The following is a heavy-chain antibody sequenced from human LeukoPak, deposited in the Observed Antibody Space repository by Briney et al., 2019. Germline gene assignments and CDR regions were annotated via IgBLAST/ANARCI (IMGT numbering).Heavy chain of an antibody. Sequence: GESLKISCKGSGYSFTSYWIGWVRQMPGKGLEWMGIIYPGDSDTRYSPSFQGQVTISADKSISTAYLQWSSLKASDTAMYYCARRPGRVYRKEATWDPPRGLDDAFDIWGQGTMVTVSS. J-gene: IGHJ3*02. D-gene: IGHD3-10*01. CDR3: ARRPGRVYRKEATWDPPRGLDDAFDI. CDR1: GYSFTSYW. CDR2: IYPGDSDT. V-gene: IGHV5-51*01.